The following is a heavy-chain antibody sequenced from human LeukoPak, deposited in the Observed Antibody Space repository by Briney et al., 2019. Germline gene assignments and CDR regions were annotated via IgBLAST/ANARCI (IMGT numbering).Heavy chain of an antibody. Sequence: GRSLRLSCAASGFTFSSYGMHWVRQAPGKGLEWVAVIWYDGSNNYYADSVKGRFTISRDNSKNTLYLQMNSLRAEDTAVYYCARGGSGQTNWGQGTLVTVSS. D-gene: IGHD6-19*01. V-gene: IGHV3-33*01. J-gene: IGHJ4*02. CDR1: GFTFSSYG. CDR3: ARGGSGQTN. CDR2: IWYDGSNN.